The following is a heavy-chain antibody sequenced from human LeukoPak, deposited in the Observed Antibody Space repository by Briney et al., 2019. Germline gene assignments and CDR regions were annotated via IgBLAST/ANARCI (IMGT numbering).Heavy chain of an antibody. D-gene: IGHD1-1*01. CDR3: ARGQLLPGPFDY. J-gene: IGHJ4*02. CDR2: IYSGGDT. Sequence: GGSLRLSCAASGFTFSSNYMNWVRQAPGKGLEWVSVIYSGGDTYYADSVKGRFTISRDNSKSILYLQMNSLRAEDTAVYYCARGQLLPGPFDYWSQGTLVTVSS. V-gene: IGHV3-53*01. CDR1: GFTFSSNY.